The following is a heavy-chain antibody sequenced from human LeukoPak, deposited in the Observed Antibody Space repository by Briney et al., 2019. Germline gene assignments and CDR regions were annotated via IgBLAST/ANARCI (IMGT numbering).Heavy chain of an antibody. CDR2: IYFSGST. D-gene: IGHD1-14*01. Sequence: PSETLSLTCSVSGDSISTDTYYWGWIRQPPGKGLEWIGTIYFSGSTYYSPSLKSRVTISVDTSKNQFSLNLTSVPGADPAVYYCARRIILTDFDYWGRGTLVTVAS. CDR1: GDSISTDTYY. CDR3: ARRIILTDFDY. J-gene: IGHJ4*02. V-gene: IGHV4-39*01.